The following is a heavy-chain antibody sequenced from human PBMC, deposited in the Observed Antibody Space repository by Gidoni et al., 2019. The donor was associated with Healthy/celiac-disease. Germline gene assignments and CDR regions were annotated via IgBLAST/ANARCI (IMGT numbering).Heavy chain of an antibody. CDR2: ISGSGGST. Sequence: EVQLLESGGGLVQLGGSLRLSCAAAGFTFSSYAMSWVRQAPGKGLEWVSAISGSGGSTYYADSVKGRFTISRDNSKNTLYLQMNSLRAEDTAVYYCATETVTTYYYYMDVWGKGTTVTVSS. CDR1: GFTFSSYA. CDR3: ATETVTTYYYYMDV. D-gene: IGHD4-17*01. V-gene: IGHV3-23*01. J-gene: IGHJ6*03.